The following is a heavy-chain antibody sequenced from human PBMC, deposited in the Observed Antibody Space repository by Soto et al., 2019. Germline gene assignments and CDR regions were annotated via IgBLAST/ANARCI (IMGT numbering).Heavy chain of an antibody. CDR1: GYRCSSFW. V-gene: IGHV5-51*01. D-gene: IGHD6-13*01. Sequence: PGESMKISWKASGYRCSSFWIGWVRQMHGKGLEWMGIAQPGYSDTRYSPAFQGHVTISADESTNTAYLQWSSLRASDTAMYFCARHGYSSSWYPDHWGQGTLVTVSS. J-gene: IGHJ4*02. CDR2: AQPGYSDT. CDR3: ARHGYSSSWYPDH.